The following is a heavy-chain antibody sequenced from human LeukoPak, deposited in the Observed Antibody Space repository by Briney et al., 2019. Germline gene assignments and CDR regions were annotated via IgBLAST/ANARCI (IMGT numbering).Heavy chain of an antibody. D-gene: IGHD3-16*01. J-gene: IGHJ5*02. CDR2: ISGSGGST. V-gene: IGHV3-23*01. CDR3: AREITLRLGYWFDP. Sequence: GGFLRLSCAASGFTFSSYAMSWVRQAPGKGLEWVSAISGSGGSTYYADSVKGRFTISRDNSKNTLYLQMNSLRAEDTAVYYCAREITLRLGYWFDPWGQGTLVTVSS. CDR1: GFTFSSYA.